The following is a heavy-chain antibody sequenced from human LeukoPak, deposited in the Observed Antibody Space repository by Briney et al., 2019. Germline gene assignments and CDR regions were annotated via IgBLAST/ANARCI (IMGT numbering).Heavy chain of an antibody. V-gene: IGHV3-23*01. CDR3: ALMDVVVTAKGVFDCY. CDR1: GFTFSSYA. Sequence: GGSLRLSCAASGFTFSSYAMSWVRQAPGKGLEWVSAISGSGGSTYYADSVKGRFTISRDNSKNTLYLQMNSPRAEDTAVYYCALMDVVVTAKGVFDCYWGQGTLVTVSS. J-gene: IGHJ4*02. CDR2: ISGSGGST. D-gene: IGHD2-21*02.